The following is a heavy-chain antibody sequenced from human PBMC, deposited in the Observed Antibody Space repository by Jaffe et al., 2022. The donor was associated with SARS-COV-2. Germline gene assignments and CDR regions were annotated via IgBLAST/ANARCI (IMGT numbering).Heavy chain of an antibody. CDR2: IYTSGST. J-gene: IGHJ6*02. CDR3: AVTYYDFWSGYWVGVGDYYYGMDV. D-gene: IGHD3-3*01. V-gene: IGHV4-61*02. Sequence: QVQLQESGPGLVKPSQTLSLTCTVSGGSISSGSYYWSWIRQPAGKGLEWIGRIYTSGSTNYNPSLKSRVTISVDTSKNQFSLKLSSVTAADTAVYYCAVTYYDFWSGYWVGVGDYYYGMDVWGQGTTVTVSS. CDR1: GGSISSGSYY.